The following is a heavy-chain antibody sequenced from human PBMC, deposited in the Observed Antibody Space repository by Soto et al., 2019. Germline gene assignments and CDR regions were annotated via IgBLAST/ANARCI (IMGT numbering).Heavy chain of an antibody. CDR1: GYTFTSYA. V-gene: IGHV1-3*01. Sequence: GASVKVSCKASGYTFTSYAMHWVRQAPGQRLEWMGWINAGNGNTKYSQKFQGRVTITRDTSASTAYMELSSLRSEDTAVYYCARDRPALLITYYGMDVWGQGTTVTVSS. CDR2: INAGNGNT. J-gene: IGHJ6*02. CDR3: ARDRPALLITYYGMDV. D-gene: IGHD2-15*01.